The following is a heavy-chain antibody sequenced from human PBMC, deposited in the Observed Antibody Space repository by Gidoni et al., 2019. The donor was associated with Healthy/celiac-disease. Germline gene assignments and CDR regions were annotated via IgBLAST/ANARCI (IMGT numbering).Heavy chain of an antibody. D-gene: IGHD3-3*01. J-gene: IGHJ4*02. Sequence: QITLKESGPTLVKPTQTLTLTCTVSGFPLSSSGVGVCWIRHPPGKALEWLPLIYWDDAKRYSSSLQSTLTRTNDSSHNQVVRPLTNIDPLDTAAYYCAHIRYDFRSGYFDYRGQGTLVTVSS. CDR3: AHIRYDFRSGYFDY. CDR1: GFPLSSSGVG. V-gene: IGHV2-5*02. CDR2: IYWDDAK.